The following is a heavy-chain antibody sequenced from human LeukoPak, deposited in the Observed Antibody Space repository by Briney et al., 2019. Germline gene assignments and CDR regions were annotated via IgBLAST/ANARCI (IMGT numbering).Heavy chain of an antibody. CDR1: GGSISSYY. D-gene: IGHD6-13*01. J-gene: IGHJ4*02. CDR3: ARVDRAAAGSLLW. Sequence: PSETLSLTCTVSGGSISSYYWSWIRQPPGKGLEWIGYIYYSGSTNYNPSLKSRVTISVDTSKNQFSLKLSSVTAADTAVYYCARVDRAAAGSLLWWGQGTLVTVSS. CDR2: IYYSGST. V-gene: IGHV4-59*01.